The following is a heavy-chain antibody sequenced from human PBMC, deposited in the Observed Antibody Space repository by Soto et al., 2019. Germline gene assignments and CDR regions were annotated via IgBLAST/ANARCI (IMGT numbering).Heavy chain of an antibody. CDR3: AALHYYESTGLPHY. D-gene: IGHD3-22*01. CDR1: GFTFDDYG. CDR2: INWNGGST. V-gene: IGHV3-20*04. Sequence: PGGSLRLFCAASGFTFDDYGMSWVRQAPGKGLEWVSAINWNGGSTGYADSVKGRFTISRDNDKNSVYLQMNSLRTEDTALYYCAALHYYESTGLPHYWGQGTQVTVSS. J-gene: IGHJ4*02.